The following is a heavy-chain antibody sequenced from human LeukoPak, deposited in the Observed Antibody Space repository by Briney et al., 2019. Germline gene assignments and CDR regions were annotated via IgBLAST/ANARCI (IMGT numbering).Heavy chain of an antibody. D-gene: IGHD3-22*01. CDR3: AKISYYYDSSGYYLDYFDS. CDR2: IRYDGSNK. J-gene: IGHJ4*02. CDR1: GFTFSSYV. V-gene: IGHV3-30*02. Sequence: GGSLRLSCAASGFTFSSYVMHWVRQAPGKGLEWVAFIRYDGSNKYYADSVKGRFTISRDNSKNTLYLQMNSLRAEDTAVYYCAKISYYYDSSGYYLDYFDSWGQGTLVTVSS.